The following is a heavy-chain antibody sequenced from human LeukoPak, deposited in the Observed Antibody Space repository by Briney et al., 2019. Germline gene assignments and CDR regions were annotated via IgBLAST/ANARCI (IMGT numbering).Heavy chain of an antibody. Sequence: ASVKVSCKASGYIFTGYYIHWVRQAPGQGLEWMGWINPNSGGTNYAQKFQGRVTMLRDTSISTAYMELSRLRSDNTAVYYCARSGYGGVHADDYWGQGTLVTVSS. CDR2: INPNSGGT. D-gene: IGHD5-12*01. CDR1: GYIFTGYY. CDR3: ARSGYGGVHADDY. J-gene: IGHJ4*02. V-gene: IGHV1-2*02.